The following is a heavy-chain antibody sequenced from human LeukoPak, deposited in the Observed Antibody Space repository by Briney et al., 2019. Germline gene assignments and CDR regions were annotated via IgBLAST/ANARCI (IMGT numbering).Heavy chain of an antibody. Sequence: SETLSLTCTVSGGSINNTLFYWGWIRQHPGKGLEWIGYIYYSGSTYYNPSLKSRVTISVDTSKNQFSLKLSSVTAADTAVYYCARGSKQQLADYWGQGTLVTVSS. V-gene: IGHV4-31*03. CDR2: IYYSGST. J-gene: IGHJ4*02. CDR3: ARGSKQQLADY. CDR1: GGSINNTLFY. D-gene: IGHD6-13*01.